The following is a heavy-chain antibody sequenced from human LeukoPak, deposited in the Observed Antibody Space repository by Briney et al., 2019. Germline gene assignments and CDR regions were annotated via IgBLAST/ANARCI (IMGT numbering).Heavy chain of an antibody. CDR1: GGSISSYY. D-gene: IGHD5-18*01. J-gene: IGHJ4*02. Sequence: SGTPSLTCTVSGGSISSYYWSWIRRPPGKGLEWIGYIYYSGSTNYNPSLKSRVTISVDTSKNQFSLKLGSVTAADTAVYYCARVLRGYSYDPFDYWGQGTLVTVSS. CDR2: IYYSGST. CDR3: ARVLRGYSYDPFDY. V-gene: IGHV4-59*01.